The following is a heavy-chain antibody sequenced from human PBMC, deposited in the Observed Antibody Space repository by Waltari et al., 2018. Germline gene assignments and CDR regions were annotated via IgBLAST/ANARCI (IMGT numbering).Heavy chain of an antibody. Sequence: QVQLQESGPGLVKPSETLSLTCTVSGGSISSHYWSWIRQPPGKGLEWIGYIYYSGSTNYNPSLKSRVTISVDTSKNQFSLKLSSVTAADTAVYYCASSDPWPYYFDYWGQGTLVTVSS. V-gene: IGHV4-59*11. CDR3: ASSDPWPYYFDY. D-gene: IGHD5-12*01. J-gene: IGHJ4*02. CDR1: GGSISSHY. CDR2: IYYSGST.